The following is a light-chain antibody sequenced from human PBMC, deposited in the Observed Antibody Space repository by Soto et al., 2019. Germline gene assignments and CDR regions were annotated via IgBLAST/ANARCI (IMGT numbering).Light chain of an antibody. CDR1: LDIGND. Sequence: DIQVTQSPSSLSASIGDRVSITCRAGLDIGNDLDWYQQKPGKAPKRLLYHTSTLQSGVPSRFSGAGSGAEFTLTINGLQSEDFATYFCLQHKSYPWTFGQGTKVDIK. CDR3: LQHKSYPWT. V-gene: IGKV1-17*01. CDR2: HTS. J-gene: IGKJ1*01.